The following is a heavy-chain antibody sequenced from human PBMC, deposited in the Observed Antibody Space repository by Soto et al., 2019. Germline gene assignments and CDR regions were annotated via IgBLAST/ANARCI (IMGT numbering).Heavy chain of an antibody. CDR3: ARDVDSASWFDP. D-gene: IGHD3-22*01. V-gene: IGHV3-11*06. J-gene: IGHJ5*02. CDR2: ITSRSTYT. Sequence: SLRLPCAASDFTLSDYYMSWFRQAPGKGLESVSYITSRSTYTNYAASLKGRFTISRDNAKNVVFLQMNSLRGDDTAVHSCARDVDSASWFDPWGQGTLVTVFS. CDR1: DFTLSDYY.